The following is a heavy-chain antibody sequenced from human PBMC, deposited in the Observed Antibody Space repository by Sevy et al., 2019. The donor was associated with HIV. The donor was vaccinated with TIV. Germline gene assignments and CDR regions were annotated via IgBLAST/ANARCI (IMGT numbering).Heavy chain of an antibody. CDR2: ISSSISYI. Sequence: GGFLRLSCAASGFTFSSYSMNWVRQAPGKGLEWVSSISSSISYIYYADSVKGRFNISRDNAKSSLYLQMNSLRAEDTAVYYCATGKVNYYDSTFARVWGQGTLVTVSS. V-gene: IGHV3-21*01. D-gene: IGHD3-22*01. CDR3: ATGKVNYYDSTFARV. J-gene: IGHJ4*02. CDR1: GFTFSSYS.